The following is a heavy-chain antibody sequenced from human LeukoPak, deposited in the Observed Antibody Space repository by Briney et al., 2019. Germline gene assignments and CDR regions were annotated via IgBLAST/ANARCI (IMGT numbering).Heavy chain of an antibody. J-gene: IGHJ3*02. CDR3: AIDCSSTSCYDTPYAFDI. V-gene: IGHV1-46*01. CDR1: GYTFTSYY. D-gene: IGHD2-2*01. CDR2: INPSGGST. Sequence: RAASVKVSCKASGYTFTSYYMHWVRQAPGQGLEWMGIINPSGGSTSYAQKFQGRVTMTRDTSTSALYMALNGQRSEDTAVHYLAIDCSSTSCYDTPYAFDIWGQGTMVTVSS.